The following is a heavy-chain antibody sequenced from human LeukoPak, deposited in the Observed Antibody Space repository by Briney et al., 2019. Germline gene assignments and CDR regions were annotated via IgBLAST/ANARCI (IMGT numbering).Heavy chain of an antibody. CDR1: GYTFTSYG. J-gene: IGHJ5*02. CDR2: ISAYNGNT. V-gene: IGHV1-18*01. D-gene: IGHD6-25*01. CDR3: ARDLEVDRDDSSGPFLP. Sequence: ASVKVSCKASGYTFTSYGISWVRQAPGQGLEWMGWISAYNGNTNYAQKLQGRVTMTTDTSTSTAYMELRSLRSDDTAVYYCARDLEVDRDDSSGPFLPWGQGTLVTVSS.